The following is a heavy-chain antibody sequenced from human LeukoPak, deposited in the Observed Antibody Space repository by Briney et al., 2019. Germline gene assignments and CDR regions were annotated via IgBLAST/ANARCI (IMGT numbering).Heavy chain of an antibody. J-gene: IGHJ6*03. CDR1: GYTFTSYD. CDR2: MNPNSGNT. CDR3: ARGSPSYYMDV. Sequence: ASVKVSCKASGYTFTSYDINWVRQATGQGLEWMGWMNPNSGNTGYAQKFQGRVTMTRNTSISTAYMELSSLRYEDTAAYYCARGSPSYYMDVWGKGTTVTVSS. V-gene: IGHV1-8*01.